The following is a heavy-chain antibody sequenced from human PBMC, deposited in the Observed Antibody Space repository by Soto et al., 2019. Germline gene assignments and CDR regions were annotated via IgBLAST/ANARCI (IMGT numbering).Heavy chain of an antibody. CDR2: INHTGGT. V-gene: IGHV4-34*01. D-gene: IGHD3-3*01. CDR1: GGSVNGYY. J-gene: IGHJ5*02. Sequence: PSETLSLTCAVYGGSVNGYYWNWIRQPPGKGLGWIGEINHTGGTHYNPSLKSRVTMSVDTSKNQFSLRLSSVTAADTAIYYCATRITVFGLLIPPFDPWGQGTQVTGSS. CDR3: ATRITVFGLLIPPFDP.